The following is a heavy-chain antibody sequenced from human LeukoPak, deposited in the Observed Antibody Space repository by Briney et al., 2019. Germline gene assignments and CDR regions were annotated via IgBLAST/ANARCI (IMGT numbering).Heavy chain of an antibody. CDR3: ARGEVLKYIVVVPAAMNNWLDP. Sequence: PSETLSLTCTVSGGSISSSSYYWGWIRQPPGKGLEWIGSIYYSGSTYYNPSLKSRVTISVDTSKNQFSLKLSSVTAADTAVYYCARGEVLKYIVVVPAAMNNWLDPWGQGTLVTVSS. CDR1: GGSISSSSYY. V-gene: IGHV4-39*07. D-gene: IGHD2-2*01. CDR2: IYYSGST. J-gene: IGHJ5*02.